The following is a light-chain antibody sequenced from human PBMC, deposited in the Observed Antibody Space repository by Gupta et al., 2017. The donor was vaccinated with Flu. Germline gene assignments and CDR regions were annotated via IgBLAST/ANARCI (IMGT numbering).Light chain of an antibody. CDR2: EVS. CDR1: RSDVGGSNY. CDR3: NSFTSSSTWV. J-gene: IGLJ3*02. Sequence: QSALTQPASVSGSPGQSITISCTGTRSDVGGSNYVSWYQQYPGKAPKLLIYEVSNRPSGVSHRFSGSKSANTASLTISGLQAEDEANYYCNSFTSSSTWVFGGGTKLTVL. V-gene: IGLV2-14*01.